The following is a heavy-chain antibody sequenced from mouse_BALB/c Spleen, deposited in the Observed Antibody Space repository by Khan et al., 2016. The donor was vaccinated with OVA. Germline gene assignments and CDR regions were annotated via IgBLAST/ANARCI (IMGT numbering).Heavy chain of an antibody. Sequence: EVQLQQSGPELVKPGASVKMSCKASGYTFTSYVMHWVKQKPGQGLEWIGYINPYNDGTKYNEKFKGKATLTSDKSYGTSCMELSSLTSEDSAVYFCARSTDYGNPYAMDYWGQGTSVTVSS. V-gene: IGHV1S136*01. CDR3: ARSTDYGNPYAMDY. CDR2: INPYNDGT. CDR1: GYTFTSYV. J-gene: IGHJ4*01. D-gene: IGHD2-1*01.